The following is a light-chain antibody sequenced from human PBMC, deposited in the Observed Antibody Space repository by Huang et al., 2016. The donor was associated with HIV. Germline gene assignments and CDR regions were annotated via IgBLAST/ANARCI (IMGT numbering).Light chain of an antibody. CDR1: QSISSN. V-gene: IGKV3-15*01. CDR3: HQYNNWPPWT. J-gene: IGKJ1*01. CDR2: GAS. Sequence: EIVMTQSPATLSVSSGERATLSCKASQSISSNLAGYQQKLGQAPRLLIYGASTRATYIPAMFGGSGSGTEFTLIISSLRSEDFALYFCHQYNNWPPWTFGQGTKVEIK.